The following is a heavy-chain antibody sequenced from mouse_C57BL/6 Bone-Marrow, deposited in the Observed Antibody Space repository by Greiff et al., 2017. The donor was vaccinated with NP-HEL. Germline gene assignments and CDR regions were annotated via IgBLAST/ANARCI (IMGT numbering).Heavy chain of an antibody. J-gene: IGHJ4*01. CDR3: ARGFYYGYDDAMDY. Sequence: QVQLQQPGAELVRPGSSVKLSCKASGYTFTSYWMHWVKQRPIQGLEWIGNIDPSDSETHYNQKFKDKATLTVDKSSSTAYMQLSSLTSEDSAVYYCARGFYYGYDDAMDYWGQGTSVTVSS. CDR1: GYTFTSYW. D-gene: IGHD2-2*01. CDR2: IDPSDSET. V-gene: IGHV1-52*01.